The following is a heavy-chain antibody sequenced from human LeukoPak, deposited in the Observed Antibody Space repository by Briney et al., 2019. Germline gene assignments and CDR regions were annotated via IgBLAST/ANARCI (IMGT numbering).Heavy chain of an antibody. CDR3: AREEEMATDY. V-gene: IGHV4-4*07. Sequence: SETLSLTCTDSGGSISGYLWSWMRQPGGKGGEWIGRIYTSGSTKYIPSLKSRVTISVPTSKNQFYLKLSSVTAAATAVYYCAREEEMATDYWGQGTLVTVSS. D-gene: IGHD5-24*01. CDR1: GGSISGYL. CDR2: IYTSGST. J-gene: IGHJ4*02.